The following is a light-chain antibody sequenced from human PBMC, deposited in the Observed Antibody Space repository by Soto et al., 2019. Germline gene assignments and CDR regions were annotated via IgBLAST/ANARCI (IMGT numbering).Light chain of an antibody. CDR3: GTWDSSLSAVV. CDR1: SSNIGNNY. V-gene: IGLV1-51*01. J-gene: IGLJ2*01. Sequence: QSVLTQPPSVSAAPGQKVTISCSGSSSNIGNNYVSWYQQLPGTAPKLLIYDNNKRPSGIPDRFSGSKSGTSATLGINGLQAGDEDDDYCGTWDSSLSAVVFGGGTKLTVL. CDR2: DNN.